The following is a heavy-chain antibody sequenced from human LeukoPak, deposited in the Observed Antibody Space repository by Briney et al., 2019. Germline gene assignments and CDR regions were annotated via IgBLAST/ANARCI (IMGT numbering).Heavy chain of an antibody. CDR3: ARHLVESDPDY. V-gene: IGHV5-51*01. D-gene: IGHD1-1*01. CDR1: GYSFNSYW. J-gene: IGHJ4*02. Sequence: GEALKISCKTSGYSFNSYWIGWGRQMPGKGVEWMGIIFPSDSDTRYSPSFQGQVTISADRSITTAYLQWSSLKASDTAMYYCARHLVESDPDYWGQGTLVTVSS. CDR2: IFPSDSDT.